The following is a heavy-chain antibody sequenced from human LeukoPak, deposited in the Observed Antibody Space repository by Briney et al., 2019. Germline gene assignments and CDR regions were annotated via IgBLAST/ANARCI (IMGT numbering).Heavy chain of an antibody. D-gene: IGHD6-13*01. CDR2: IRQDGNEK. J-gene: IGHJ4*02. CDR3: ARLRAAQTYDY. V-gene: IGHV3-7*04. CDR1: GFTFNNFW. Sequence: PGGSLRLSCAASGFTFNNFWMSWVRQAPGKGLEWVANIRQDGNEKYYVDSVKGRFTISRDNAKNSLYLQMNSLRVEDTAVYYCARLRAAQTYDYWGQGTLVTVSS.